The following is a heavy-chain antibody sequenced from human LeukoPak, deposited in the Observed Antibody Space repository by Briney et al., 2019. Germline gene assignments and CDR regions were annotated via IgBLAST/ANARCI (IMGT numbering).Heavy chain of an antibody. CDR2: INPNSGGT. D-gene: IGHD5-12*01. Sequence: ASVKVSCKASGYTFTGYYMHWVRQAPGQGLEWMGWINPNSGGTNYAQKFQGRVTMTRDTSISTAYMELSRLRSDDTAVYYCARDPGLSGANYYYYYGMDVWGQGTTVTVSS. V-gene: IGHV1-2*02. CDR1: GYTFTGYY. CDR3: ARDPGLSGANYYYYYGMDV. J-gene: IGHJ6*02.